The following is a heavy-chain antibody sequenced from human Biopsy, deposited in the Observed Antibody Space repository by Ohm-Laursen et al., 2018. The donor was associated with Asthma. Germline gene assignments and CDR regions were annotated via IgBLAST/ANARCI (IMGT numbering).Heavy chain of an antibody. D-gene: IGHD3-22*01. V-gene: IGHV3-9*01. CDR1: GFSFDDCA. CDR3: AKSADYYDSTDYLDF. J-gene: IGHJ4*01. Sequence: SLRLSCAASGFSFDDCAMHWVRQAPGKGLEWVSRISWNSGNIDYADSVKGRLTISRDNAKNSLYLQMQSLRPEDTALYYCAKSADYYDSTDYLDFWGRGTLVTVSS. CDR2: ISWNSGNI.